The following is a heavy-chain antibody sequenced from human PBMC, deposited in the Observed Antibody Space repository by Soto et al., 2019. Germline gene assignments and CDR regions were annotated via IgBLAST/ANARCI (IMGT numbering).Heavy chain of an antibody. Sequence: QVQLVESGGGVVQPGRSLRLSCAASGFTFSSYGMHWVRQAPGKGLEWVAVIWYDGTNKYYADSVKGRFTISRDNSKNPXYLXMNSLRAEDTAVYYCARDITMVRGVIARYYYGMDVWGQGTTVTVSS. CDR3: ARDITMVRGVIARYYYGMDV. CDR2: IWYDGTNK. D-gene: IGHD3-10*01. J-gene: IGHJ6*01. V-gene: IGHV3-33*01. CDR1: GFTFSSYG.